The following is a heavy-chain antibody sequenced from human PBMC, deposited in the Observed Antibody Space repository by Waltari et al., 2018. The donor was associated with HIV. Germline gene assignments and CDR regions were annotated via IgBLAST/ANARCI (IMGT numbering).Heavy chain of an antibody. Sequence: EVQLVESVGGSVQPGRYLRLSCTASGITFDDYAMHWVRQPPGKGLEWVSGISWNSGDIAYADSVKGRFTISRDNTKNSLFLQMNSVRVEDTALYYCVKDGASTIFGVLNGMDVWGQGTTVTVSS. D-gene: IGHD3-3*01. CDR3: VKDGASTIFGVLNGMDV. J-gene: IGHJ6*02. CDR1: GITFDDYA. CDR2: ISWNSGDI. V-gene: IGHV3-9*01.